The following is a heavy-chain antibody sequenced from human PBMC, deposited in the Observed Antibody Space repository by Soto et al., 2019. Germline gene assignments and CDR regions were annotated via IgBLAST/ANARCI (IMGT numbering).Heavy chain of an antibody. V-gene: IGHV4-39*01. Sequence: PSETLSLTCTVSGGSISSSSYYWGWIRQPPGKGLEWIGSIYYSGSTYYNPSLKSRVTISVDTSKNQFSLKLSSVTAADTAVYYCARHHDYSNGAPDSWGQGSLVTVSS. D-gene: IGHD4-4*01. CDR1: GGSISSSSYY. CDR2: IYYSGST. J-gene: IGHJ4*02. CDR3: ARHHDYSNGAPDS.